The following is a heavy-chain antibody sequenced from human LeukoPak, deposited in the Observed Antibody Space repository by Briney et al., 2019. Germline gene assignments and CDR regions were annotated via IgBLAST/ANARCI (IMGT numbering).Heavy chain of an antibody. CDR1: GFTLSSHW. Sequence: GGSLRLSCAASGFTLSSHWMTWVRQAPGKGLEWVANINQDASARYYADSVKGRFTISRDNAKNSVFLQMNSLRAEDTAVYYCAKHLNSHDFVGNSFSSWGQGTLVTVSS. D-gene: IGHD1-1*01. CDR2: INQDASAR. CDR3: AKHLNSHDFVGNSFSS. V-gene: IGHV3-7*01. J-gene: IGHJ5*01.